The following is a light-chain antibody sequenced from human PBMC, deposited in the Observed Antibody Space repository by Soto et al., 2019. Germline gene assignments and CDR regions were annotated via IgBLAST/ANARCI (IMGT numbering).Light chain of an antibody. Sequence: EIVLTQSPATLSLSPGERATLSCRASQSVSSYLAWYQQKPGQAPRLLIYDASSRATGIPARFSGSGSGTDFTLTISSLEPEDFAVYHCQQRSNWLFGGGTKVEIK. V-gene: IGKV3-11*01. J-gene: IGKJ4*01. CDR1: QSVSSY. CDR2: DAS. CDR3: QQRSNWL.